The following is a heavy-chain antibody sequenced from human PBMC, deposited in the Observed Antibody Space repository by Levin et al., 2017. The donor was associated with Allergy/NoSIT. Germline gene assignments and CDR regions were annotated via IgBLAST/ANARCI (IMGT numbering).Heavy chain of an antibody. CDR3: ASVPRGAVADDY. Sequence: GESLKISCAASGFTFSSYAMNWVRQAPGKGLEWVSSISTSNNYIYYADSVKGRFTISRDNAKYSLYLQMNSLRAEDTAVYYCASVPRGAVADDYWGQGTLVTVSS. J-gene: IGHJ4*02. V-gene: IGHV3-21*01. D-gene: IGHD6-13*01. CDR2: ISTSNNYI. CDR1: GFTFSSYA.